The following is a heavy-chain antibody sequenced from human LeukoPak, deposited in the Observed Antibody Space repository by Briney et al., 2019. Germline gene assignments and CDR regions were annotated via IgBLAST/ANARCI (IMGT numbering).Heavy chain of an antibody. Sequence: SSETLSLTCTVSGGSISSYYWSWIRQPPGKGLEWIGYIYYSGGTNYNPSLKSRVTISVDTSKNQFSLKLSSVTAADTAVYYCAGGRRDSGSYGSFVYYYYYMDVWGKGTTVTVSS. CDR1: GGSISSYY. CDR2: IYYSGGT. J-gene: IGHJ6*03. CDR3: AGGRRDSGSYGSFVYYYYYMDV. D-gene: IGHD3-10*01. V-gene: IGHV4-59*01.